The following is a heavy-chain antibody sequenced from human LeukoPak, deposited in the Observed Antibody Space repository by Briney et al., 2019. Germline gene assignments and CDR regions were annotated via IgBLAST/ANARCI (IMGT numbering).Heavy chain of an antibody. D-gene: IGHD5-12*01. J-gene: IGHJ6*03. V-gene: IGHV1-2*02. Sequence: GASVKVSCKASGYTFTSYYMHWVRQAPGQGLEWMGWINPNSGGTNYAKKFQGRVTMTRDTSISTAYMELSRLRSDDTAVYYCARAENSGYDWVGYYYMDVWGKGTTVTVSS. CDR1: GYTFTSYY. CDR3: ARAENSGYDWVGYYYMDV. CDR2: INPNSGGT.